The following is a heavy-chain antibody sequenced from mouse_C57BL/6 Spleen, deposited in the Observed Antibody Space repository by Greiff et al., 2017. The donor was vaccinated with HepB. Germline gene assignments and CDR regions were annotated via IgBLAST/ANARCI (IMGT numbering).Heavy chain of an antibody. J-gene: IGHJ1*03. V-gene: IGHV5-4*03. Sequence: EVMLVESGGGLVKPGGSLKLSCAASGFTFSSYAMSWVRQTPEKRLEWVATISDGGSYTYYPDNVKGRFTISRDNAKNNLYLQMSHLKSEDTAMYYCARIYYGNYGRYFDVWGTGTTVTVSS. D-gene: IGHD2-1*01. CDR2: ISDGGSYT. CDR3: ARIYYGNYGRYFDV. CDR1: GFTFSSYA.